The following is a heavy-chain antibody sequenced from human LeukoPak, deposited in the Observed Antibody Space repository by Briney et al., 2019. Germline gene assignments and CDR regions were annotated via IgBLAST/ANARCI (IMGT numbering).Heavy chain of an antibody. CDR3: ATYSTARRGYYFDS. CDR2: SYSGNTT. V-gene: IGHV3-66*01. CDR1: GFTVSSNY. Sequence: PGGSLRLSCAASGFTVSSNYMSWVRQAPGKGHEWVAISYSGNTTYCADSVRGRFTISRDKSKNRLHLQMNSLRAEDTAVYYCATYSTARRGYYFDSWGQGTLVTVSS. D-gene: IGHD6-13*01. J-gene: IGHJ4*02.